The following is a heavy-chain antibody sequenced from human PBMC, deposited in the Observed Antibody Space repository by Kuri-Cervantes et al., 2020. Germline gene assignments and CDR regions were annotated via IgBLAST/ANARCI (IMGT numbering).Heavy chain of an antibody. D-gene: IGHD6-13*01. CDR3: AKAPKKSIAAAEQLGYFQH. Sequence: GGSLRLSCAASGFTFSSYSMNWVRQATGKGLEWVSYISSSSSTIYYADSVKGRFTISRDNAKNSLYLQMNSLRAEDTAVYYCAKAPKKSIAAAEQLGYFQHWGQGTLVTVSS. CDR2: ISSSSSTI. CDR1: GFTFSSYS. J-gene: IGHJ1*01. V-gene: IGHV3-48*01.